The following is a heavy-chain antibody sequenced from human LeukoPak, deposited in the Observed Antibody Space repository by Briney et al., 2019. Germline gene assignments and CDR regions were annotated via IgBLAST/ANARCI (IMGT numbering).Heavy chain of an antibody. CDR2: FDPEDGET. CDR3: ATTGPEGYYYYYMDV. J-gene: IGHJ6*03. V-gene: IGHV1-24*01. CDR1: GYTLTEIY. Sequence: ASVKVSCKVSGYTLTEIYMHWVRQAPGKGLEWMGGFDPEDGETIYAQKFQGRVTMTEDTSTDTAYMELSSLRSEDTAVYYCATTGPEGYYYYYMDVWGKGTTVTVSS. D-gene: IGHD1-14*01.